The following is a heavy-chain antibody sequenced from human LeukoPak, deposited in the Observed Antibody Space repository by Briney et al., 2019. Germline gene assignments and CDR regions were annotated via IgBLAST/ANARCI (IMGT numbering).Heavy chain of an antibody. CDR3: AKSVESAVTTNPYFDY. J-gene: IGHJ4*02. CDR2: IYSGGST. CDR1: GFTFSSNY. D-gene: IGHD4-17*01. V-gene: IGHV3-53*01. Sequence: GGSLRLSCAASGFTFSSNYMSWVRQAPGKGLEWVSVIYSGGSTYYADSVKGRFTISRDNSKNTLYLQMNSLRAEDTAVYYCAKSVESAVTTNPYFDYWGQGTLVTVSS.